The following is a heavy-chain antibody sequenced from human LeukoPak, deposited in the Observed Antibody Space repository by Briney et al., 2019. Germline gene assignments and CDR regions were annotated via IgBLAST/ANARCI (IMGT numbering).Heavy chain of an antibody. CDR1: GYTFTELS. CDR2: FVLEDGET. V-gene: IGHV1-24*01. CDR3: AAGLVGALIDY. D-gene: IGHD1-26*01. J-gene: IGHJ4*02. Sequence: ASMKVSCKVSGYTFTELSMHWVRQTPGKGLEWLGGFVLEDGETIYAQKFQGRVTMTEDTSTDTAYMELSSLRSEDTAVYYCAAGLVGALIDYWGQGTLVTVSS.